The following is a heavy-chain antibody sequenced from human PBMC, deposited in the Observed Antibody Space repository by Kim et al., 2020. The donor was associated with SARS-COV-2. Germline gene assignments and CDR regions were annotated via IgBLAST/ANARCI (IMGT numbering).Heavy chain of an antibody. J-gene: IGHJ4*02. CDR2: INHSGST. CDR1: GGSFSGYY. Sequence: SETLSLTCAVYGGSFSGYYWSWIRQPPGKGLEWIGEINHSGSTNYNPSLKSRVTISVDTSKNQFSLKLSSVTAADTAVYYCARAVGSRPRKFDYWGQGTLVTVSS. CDR3: ARAVGSRPRKFDY. D-gene: IGHD1-26*01. V-gene: IGHV4-34*01.